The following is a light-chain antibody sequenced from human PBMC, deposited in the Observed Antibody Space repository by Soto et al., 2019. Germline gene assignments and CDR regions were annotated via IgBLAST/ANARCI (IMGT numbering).Light chain of an antibody. Sequence: EIVLTQSPATLSLSPGERATLSCRASQSVGSSLAWYQQKPGQAPRLLIYDASNRATGIPARFSGSGSGTDFTLTTSSLEPEDFAVYYCQQRSNWLTFGGGATVEIK. CDR2: DAS. CDR3: QQRSNWLT. CDR1: QSVGSS. J-gene: IGKJ4*01. V-gene: IGKV3-11*01.